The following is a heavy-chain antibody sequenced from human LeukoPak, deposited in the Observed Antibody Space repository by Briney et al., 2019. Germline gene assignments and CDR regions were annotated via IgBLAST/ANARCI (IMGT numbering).Heavy chain of an antibody. CDR2: ISSSSSYI. J-gene: IGHJ3*02. D-gene: IGHD2-15*01. CDR1: GFTFSSYS. Sequence: GGSLRLSCAASGFTFSSYSMNWVRQAPGKGMEWVSSISSSSSYIYYADSVKGRFTISRDNAKNSLYLQMNSLRAEDTAVYYCAREELGYCSGGSCWDAFDIWGQGTMVTVSS. CDR3: AREELGYCSGGSCWDAFDI. V-gene: IGHV3-21*01.